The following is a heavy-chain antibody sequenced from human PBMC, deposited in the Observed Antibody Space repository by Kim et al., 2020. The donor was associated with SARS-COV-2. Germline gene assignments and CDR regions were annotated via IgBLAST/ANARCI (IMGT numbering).Heavy chain of an antibody. V-gene: IGHV1-69*13. CDR3: AKIYGSGKKAWFDP. CDR1: GGTFSSYA. D-gene: IGHD3-10*01. CDR2: IIPIFGTA. Sequence: SVKVSCKASGGTFSSYAISWVRQAPGQGLEWMGGIIPIFGTANYAQKFQGRVTITADESTSTAYMELSSLRSEDTAVYYCAKIYGSGKKAWFDPWGQGTLVTVSS. J-gene: IGHJ5*02.